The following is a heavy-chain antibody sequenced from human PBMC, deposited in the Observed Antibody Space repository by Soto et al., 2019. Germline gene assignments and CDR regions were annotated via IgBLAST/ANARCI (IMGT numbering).Heavy chain of an antibody. CDR3: ARPTGYFYDSSGMDV. V-gene: IGHV1-46*04. CDR1: GYTFTGYY. D-gene: IGHD3-22*01. Sequence: ASVKVSCKGSGYTFTGYYMHWVRQAPGQGLEWMGWINPSDGSTSYAENLQGRVTMTRDTSTSTVYMEVSSLRSEDTAVYYCARPTGYFYDSSGMDVWGQGTTVTVSS. CDR2: INPSDGST. J-gene: IGHJ6*02.